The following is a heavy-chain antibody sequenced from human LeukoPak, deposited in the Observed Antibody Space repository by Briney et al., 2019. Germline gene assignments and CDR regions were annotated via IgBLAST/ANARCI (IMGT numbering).Heavy chain of an antibody. CDR1: GFTFSSYA. CDR2: ISGSGGST. Sequence: GPLRLSCAASGFTFSSYAMSWVRQAPGKGLEWVSGISGSGGSTYYADSVKGRFTISRDNSKNTLWLQMNSLRAEDTAVYYCTKGLGYGQYFDSWGQGTLVTVSS. CDR3: TKGLGYGQYFDS. J-gene: IGHJ4*02. D-gene: IGHD4-17*01. V-gene: IGHV3-23*01.